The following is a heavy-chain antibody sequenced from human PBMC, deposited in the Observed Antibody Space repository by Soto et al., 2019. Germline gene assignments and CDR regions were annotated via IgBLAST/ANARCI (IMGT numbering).Heavy chain of an antibody. D-gene: IGHD4-17*01. V-gene: IGHV1-69*01. CDR1: GGSFSNYA. J-gene: IGHJ3*02. CDR2: IIPMSATA. Sequence: QEQLVQSGAEVKEPGSSVKVSCKASGGSFSNYAFGWVRQAPGQGLEWMGGIIPMSATANYARKFQGRVTITADESTNTAYMELSSLSSEDTAMYYCARGRSAVTLLNYPFHIWGQGTMVTVS. CDR3: ARGRSAVTLLNYPFHI.